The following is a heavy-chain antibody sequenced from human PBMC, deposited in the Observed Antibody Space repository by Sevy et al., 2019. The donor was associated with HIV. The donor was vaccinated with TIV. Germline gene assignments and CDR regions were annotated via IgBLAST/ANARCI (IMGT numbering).Heavy chain of an antibody. V-gene: IGHV1-18*01. Sequence: ASVKFSCKASGYTFTNYHITWVRQAPGQGLEWMGWITAYNGNTNYAQRLQGRVTMTTDTSTSTAYMELRSLRSDDTAVYYCARAPSGSQGPGQYFHHWGQGTLVTVSS. CDR1: GYTFTNYH. CDR3: ARAPSGSQGPGQYFHH. CDR2: ITAYNGNT. J-gene: IGHJ1*01. D-gene: IGHD1-26*01.